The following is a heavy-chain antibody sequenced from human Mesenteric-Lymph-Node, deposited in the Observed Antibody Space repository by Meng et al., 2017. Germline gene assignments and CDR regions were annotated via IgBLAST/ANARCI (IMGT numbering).Heavy chain of an antibody. V-gene: IGHV3-69-1*01. CDR1: GFTFSDYS. Sequence: GESLKISCAASGFTFSDYSMNWVRQAPGKGLEWVSSISSSSSIYYTGSVKGRFTISRDNAKNSLYLQMNSLRAEDTAVYYCARDRVLMVYAYYYYYGMDVWGQGTTVTVSS. J-gene: IGHJ6*02. CDR2: ISSSSSI. D-gene: IGHD2-8*01. CDR3: ARDRVLMVYAYYYYYGMDV.